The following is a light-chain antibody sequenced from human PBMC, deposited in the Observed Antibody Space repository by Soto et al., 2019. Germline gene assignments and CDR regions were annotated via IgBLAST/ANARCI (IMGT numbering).Light chain of an antibody. CDR1: QTISSW. Sequence: DIQKTHSPSTLSASVEDRVTITCRASQTISSWLAWYQQKPGKAPKLLIYKASSLESGVPSRFSGSGSGTEFTLTISSLQPDDFATYYCQQYNSYPWTFGQGTKVDIK. J-gene: IGKJ1*01. V-gene: IGKV1-5*03. CDR2: KAS. CDR3: QQYNSYPWT.